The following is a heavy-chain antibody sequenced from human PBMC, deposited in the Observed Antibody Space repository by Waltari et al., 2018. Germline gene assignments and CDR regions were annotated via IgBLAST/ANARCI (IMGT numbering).Heavy chain of an antibody. CDR1: GGSFSGYY. J-gene: IGHJ1*01. V-gene: IGHV4-34*01. CDR2: INHSGST. CDR3: ARVFRVGANFQH. D-gene: IGHD1-26*01. Sequence: QVQLQQWGAGLLKPSETLSLTCAVYGGSFSGYYWSWIRQPPGKGLEWIGEINHSGSTNYNPSLKSRVTISVDTSKNQFSLKLSSVTAADTAVYYCARVFRVGANFQHWGQGTLVTVSS.